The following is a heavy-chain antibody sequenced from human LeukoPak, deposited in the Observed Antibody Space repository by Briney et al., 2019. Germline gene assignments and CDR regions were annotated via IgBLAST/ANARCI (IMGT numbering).Heavy chain of an antibody. J-gene: IGHJ6*02. CDR2: MNPNSGNT. CDR1: GYTFTSYD. D-gene: IGHD1-1*01. V-gene: IGHV1-8*01. CDR3: ARDGTTNYYYYGMDV. Sequence: ASVKVSCKASGYTFTSYDINWVRQAAGQGREWMGWMNPNSGNTGYAQKFQGRVTMTRNTSISTAYMELSSLRSEDTAVYYCARDGTTNYYYYGMDVWGQGTTVTVSS.